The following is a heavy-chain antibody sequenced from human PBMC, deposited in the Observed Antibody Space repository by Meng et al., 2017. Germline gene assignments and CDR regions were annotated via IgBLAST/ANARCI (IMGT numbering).Heavy chain of an antibody. V-gene: IGHV3-74*01. CDR3: ARSEPYYYYGMDV. J-gene: IGHJ6*02. CDR1: GFTFSSYW. CDR2: INRDGSST. Sequence: GGSLRLSCAASGFTFSSYWMHWVRQAPGKGLVWVSRINRDGSSTSYADSVKGRFTISRDNAKNTLYLQMNSLRAEDTALYYCARSEPYYYYGMDVWGRGTMVTVSS.